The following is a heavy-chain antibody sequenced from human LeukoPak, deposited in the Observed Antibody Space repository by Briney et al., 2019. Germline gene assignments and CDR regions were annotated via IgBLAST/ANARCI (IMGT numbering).Heavy chain of an antibody. CDR3: ARGRSSSWYVIYYYYMDV. CDR2: INHSGST. D-gene: IGHD6-13*01. J-gene: IGHJ6*03. CDR1: GESLSGYY. Sequence: SETLSLTCVVYGESLSGYYWSWIRQPPGKGLEWIGEINHSGSTNYNPSLKSRVTISVDTSKNQFSLKLSSVTAADTAVYYCARGRSSSWYVIYYYYMDVWGKGTTVTVSS. V-gene: IGHV4-34*01.